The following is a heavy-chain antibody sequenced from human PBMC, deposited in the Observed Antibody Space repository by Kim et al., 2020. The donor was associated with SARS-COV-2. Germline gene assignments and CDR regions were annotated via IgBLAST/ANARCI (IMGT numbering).Heavy chain of an antibody. D-gene: IGHD5-12*01. CDR3: ARGGRWLRIFDY. V-gene: IGHV4-39*01. CDR1: GGSISSSSYY. J-gene: IGHJ4*02. CDR2: IYYSGST. Sequence: SETLSLTCTVSGGSISSSSYYWGWIRQPPGKGLEWIGSIYYSGSTYYNPSLKSRVTISVDTSKNQFSLKLSSVTAADTAVYYCARGGRWLRIFDYWGQGSRVTVSS.